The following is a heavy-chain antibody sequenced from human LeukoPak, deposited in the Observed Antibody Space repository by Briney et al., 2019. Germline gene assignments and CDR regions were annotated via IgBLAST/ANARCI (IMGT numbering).Heavy chain of an antibody. D-gene: IGHD3-22*01. Sequence: SETLSLTCTVSGGSISSYYWSWIRQPAGKGLEWIGRIYTSGSTNYNPSLTSRGTMSVDTSKNQFSLKLSSVTAADTAVYYFAIRSRYYYDSSGYLHDAFDIWGQGTMVTVSS. J-gene: IGHJ3*02. V-gene: IGHV4-4*07. CDR1: GGSISSYY. CDR3: AIRSRYYYDSSGYLHDAFDI. CDR2: IYTSGST.